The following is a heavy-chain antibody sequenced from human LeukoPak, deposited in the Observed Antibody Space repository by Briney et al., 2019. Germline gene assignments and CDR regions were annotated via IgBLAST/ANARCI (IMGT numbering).Heavy chain of an antibody. CDR2: ISGYNGNT. CDR3: ARDRSYYDSGSH. V-gene: IGHV1-18*04. Sequence: ASVKVSCKASGYTFTSHFMHWVRQAPGQGLEWMGWISGYNGNTNYAQKLQGRVTMTTDTSTSTAYMELKSLTSDDTAVYYCARDRSYYDSGSHWGQGTLVTVSS. J-gene: IGHJ4*02. D-gene: IGHD3-10*01. CDR1: GYTFTSHF.